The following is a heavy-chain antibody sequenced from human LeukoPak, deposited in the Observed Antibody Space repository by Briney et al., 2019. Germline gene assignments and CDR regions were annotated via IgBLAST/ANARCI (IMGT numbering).Heavy chain of an antibody. CDR2: IIPIFGTV. J-gene: IGHJ6*03. D-gene: IGHD4-17*01. Sequence: SVKVSCKASGGTFSSYAVSWVRQAPGQGLEWMGGIIPIFGTVNYAQKFQGRVTITADKSTSTAYMELRSLRSDDTAMYYCARRGGKNYGDYLLYYYYMDVWGKGTTVTVSS. CDR3: ARRGGKNYGDYLLYYYYMDV. V-gene: IGHV1-69*06. CDR1: GGTFSSYA.